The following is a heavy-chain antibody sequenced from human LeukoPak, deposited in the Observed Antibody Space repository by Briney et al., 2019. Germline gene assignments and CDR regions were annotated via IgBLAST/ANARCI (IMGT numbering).Heavy chain of an antibody. D-gene: IGHD3-9*01. Sequence: GGSLRLSCAASGFTFSSYEMNWVRQAPGKGLEWVSYISSSGSTIYYADSVKGRFTISRDNAKNSLYLQMNSLRAEDTALYYCTNQPILAGSIDSWGQGTLVTVSS. CDR3: TNQPILAGSIDS. CDR1: GFTFSSYE. CDR2: ISSSGSTI. J-gene: IGHJ4*02. V-gene: IGHV3-48*03.